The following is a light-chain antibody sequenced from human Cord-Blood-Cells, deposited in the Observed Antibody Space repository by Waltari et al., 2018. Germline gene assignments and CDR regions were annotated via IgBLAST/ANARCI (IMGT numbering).Light chain of an antibody. V-gene: IGKV1-39*01. Sequence: DIQMTQSPSSLSASVGDRVTITCRASQSISSYLNWYQQKPGKAPKLLIYAASSLQSGVTSRCSGSGSGTDFTLTISSLQPEDFATYYCQQSYSTPPYTFGQGTKLEIK. CDR1: QSISSY. J-gene: IGKJ2*01. CDR3: QQSYSTPPYT. CDR2: AAS.